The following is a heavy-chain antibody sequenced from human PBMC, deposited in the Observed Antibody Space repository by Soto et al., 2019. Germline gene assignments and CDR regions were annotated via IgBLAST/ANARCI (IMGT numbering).Heavy chain of an antibody. CDR2: IWSDGSNK. Sequence: QVQLVESGGGVVQPGRSLRLSCAASGFTFSSYGMHWVRQAAGKGLEWVAGIWSDGSNKYYADCVKGRFTISRDNSKNTLYLQMNCLRSEDTAVYYCARAPGGGNAAFDIWGQGTMVTVSS. V-gene: IGHV3-33*01. J-gene: IGHJ3*02. CDR1: GFTFSSYG. CDR3: ARAPGGGNAAFDI. D-gene: IGHD2-15*01.